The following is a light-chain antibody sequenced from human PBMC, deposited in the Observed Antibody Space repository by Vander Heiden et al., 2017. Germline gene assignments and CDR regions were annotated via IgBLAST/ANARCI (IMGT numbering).Light chain of an antibody. Sequence: DIVLTQSPDSLAVSLGERATITCKSSQSVLTTANNKNHLGWYQQKRGQPPKLLFFWASTRASGVPDRFSGSGSGTDFTLTISSLQAEDVAIYYCQQSYTAPWTFGPGTNVEIK. CDR2: WAS. J-gene: IGKJ1*01. V-gene: IGKV4-1*01. CDR1: QSVLTTANNKNH. CDR3: QQSYTAPWT.